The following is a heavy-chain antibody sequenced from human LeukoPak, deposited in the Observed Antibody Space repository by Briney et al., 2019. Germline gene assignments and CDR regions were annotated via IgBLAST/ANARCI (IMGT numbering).Heavy chain of an antibody. D-gene: IGHD3-10*01. V-gene: IGHV3-9*01. CDR2: ISWNSGSI. Sequence: GGSLRLSCAASGFTFDDYAMHWVRQAPGKGLEWVSGISWNSGSIGYADPVKGRFTISRDNAKNSLYLQMNSLRAEDTALYYCAKGGTMALYYFDYWGQGTLVTVSS. CDR1: GFTFDDYA. J-gene: IGHJ4*02. CDR3: AKGGTMALYYFDY.